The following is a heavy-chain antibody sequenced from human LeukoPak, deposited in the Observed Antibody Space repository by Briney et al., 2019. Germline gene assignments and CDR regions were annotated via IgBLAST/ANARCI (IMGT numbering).Heavy chain of an antibody. CDR3: ARGGGLYAFDL. J-gene: IGHJ3*01. CDR1: GGSIRSYN. CDR2: IYYSGST. D-gene: IGHD2-15*01. Sequence: PSAPPSLPRPPSGGSIRSYNWSWIRQPPGEGPEGIGYIYYSGSTNYNPSLKSRVTISVDTSKNQFSLKLSSVTAADTAVYYCARGGGLYAFDLWGQGTMVTVSS. V-gene: IGHV4-59*08.